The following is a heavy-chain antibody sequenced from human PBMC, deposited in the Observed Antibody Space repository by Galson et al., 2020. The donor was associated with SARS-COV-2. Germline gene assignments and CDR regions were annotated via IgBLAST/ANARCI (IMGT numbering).Heavy chain of an antibody. CDR1: GPSISSGSYS. J-gene: IGHJ3*02. Sequence: SETLSLTCAVSGPSISSGSYSWNWIRQPPGKGLEWIGYISHSGGTYYNPSLKSRVTISGDRSKNQFSLRLSSVTAADTAGYYCARLHYGEYAPEAFDIWGPGTRVTVAS. CDR2: ISHSGGT. D-gene: IGHD4-17*01. V-gene: IGHV4-30-2*01. CDR3: ARLHYGEYAPEAFDI.